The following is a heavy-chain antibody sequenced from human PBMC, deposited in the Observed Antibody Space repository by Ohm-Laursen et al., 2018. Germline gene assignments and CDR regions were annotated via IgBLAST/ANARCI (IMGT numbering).Heavy chain of an antibody. CDR2: ISYDGSNK. V-gene: IGHV3-30*18. Sequence: SLRLSCTASGFTFSSYGMHWVRQAPGKGLEWVAVISYDGSNKYYADSVKGRFTISRDNSKDTLYLQMNSLRAEDTAVYYCAKDPGGSGSYRPVRAFDIWGQGTMVTVSS. J-gene: IGHJ3*02. CDR3: AKDPGGSGSYRPVRAFDI. CDR1: GFTFSSYG. D-gene: IGHD3-10*01.